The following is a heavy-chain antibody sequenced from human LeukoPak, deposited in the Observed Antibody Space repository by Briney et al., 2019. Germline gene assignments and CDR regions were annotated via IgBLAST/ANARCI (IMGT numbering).Heavy chain of an antibody. Sequence: SETLSLTCTVSGYSIRSGYYWGWIRQPPGKGLEWIGSIYHSGSIYHKPSLKSRVTISVDTSKNQFSLKLSSVTAADAAVYYCAREGTMTRFDYWGQGTLVTVSS. J-gene: IGHJ4*02. D-gene: IGHD3-22*01. V-gene: IGHV4-38-2*02. CDR3: AREGTMTRFDY. CDR1: GYSIRSGYY. CDR2: IYHSGSI.